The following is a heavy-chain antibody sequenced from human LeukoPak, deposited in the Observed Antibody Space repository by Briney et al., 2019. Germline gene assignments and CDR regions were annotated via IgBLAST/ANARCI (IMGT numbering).Heavy chain of an antibody. Sequence: ASVKVSCKASGYTFTGYYMHWVRQAPGQGLEWMGWINPNSGGTNYAQKFQGRVTMTRDTSISIAYMELSRLRSDDTAVYYCARDGSAAAGTGYDYWGQGTLVTVSS. D-gene: IGHD6-13*01. CDR3: ARDGSAAAGTGYDY. V-gene: IGHV1-2*02. CDR1: GYTFTGYY. CDR2: INPNSGGT. J-gene: IGHJ4*02.